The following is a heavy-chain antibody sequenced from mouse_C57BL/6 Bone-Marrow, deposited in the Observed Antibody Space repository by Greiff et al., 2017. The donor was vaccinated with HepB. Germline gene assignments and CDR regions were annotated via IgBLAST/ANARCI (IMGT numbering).Heavy chain of an antibody. D-gene: IGHD2-12*01. Sequence: QVHVKQSGPELVKPGASVKISCKASGYAFSSSWMNWVKQRPGKGLEWIGRIYPGDGDTNYNGKFKGKATLTADKSSSTAYMQLSSLTSEDSAVYFCASYDRYFDYWGQGTTLTVSS. CDR3: ASYDRYFDY. V-gene: IGHV1-82*01. J-gene: IGHJ2*01. CDR1: GYAFSSSW. CDR2: IYPGDGDT.